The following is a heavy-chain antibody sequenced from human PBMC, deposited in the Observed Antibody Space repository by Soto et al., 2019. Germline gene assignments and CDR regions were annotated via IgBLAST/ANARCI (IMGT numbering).Heavy chain of an antibody. CDR3: ARGRGDFWNSYYAY. V-gene: IGHV3-30-3*01. Sequence: QVQLVESGGGVVQPGRSLRLSCAASAFTFSSYPMHWVRQAPGKGLEWVAVISYDGSNRYYADSVKGRFTISRVNSKGILYLQMARSRPEETAVYSLARGRGDFWNSYYAYWGQGTLVTVSS. CDR2: ISYDGSNR. J-gene: IGHJ4*02. D-gene: IGHD3-3*01. CDR1: AFTFSSYP.